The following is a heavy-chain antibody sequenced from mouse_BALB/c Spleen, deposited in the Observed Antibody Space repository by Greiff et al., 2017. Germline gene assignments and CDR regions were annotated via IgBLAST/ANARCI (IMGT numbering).Heavy chain of an antibody. D-gene: IGHD1-1*01. CDR3: ARKNYGSSYDFDY. V-gene: IGHV1S135*01. CDR2: IDPYNGGT. Sequence: VHVKQSGPELVKPGASVKVSCKASGYAFTSYNMYWVKQSHGKSLEWIGYIDPYNGGTSYNQKFKGKATLTVDKSSSTAYMHLNSLTSEDSAVYYCARKNYGSSYDFDYWGQGTTLTVSS. CDR1: GYAFTSYN. J-gene: IGHJ2*01.